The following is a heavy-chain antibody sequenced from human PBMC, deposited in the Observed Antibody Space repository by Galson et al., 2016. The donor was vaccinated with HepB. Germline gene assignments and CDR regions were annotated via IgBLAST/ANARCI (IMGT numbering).Heavy chain of an antibody. V-gene: IGHV4-31*03. CDR3: ARDGRLGEKGLYDF. CDR2: IYYTGST. Sequence: LSLTCTVSGGSISSGGYYWSWIRQHPGKGLEWIGYIYYTGSTDCNPSLKSRVTISVDTSKNQFSLKLSSVTAADTAVYYCARDGRLGEKGLYDFWGQGTLVTVSS. CDR1: GGSISSGGYY. D-gene: IGHD3-10*01. J-gene: IGHJ4*02.